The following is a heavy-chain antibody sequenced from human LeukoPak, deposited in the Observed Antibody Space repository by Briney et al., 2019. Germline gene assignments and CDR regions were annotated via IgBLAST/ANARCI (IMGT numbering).Heavy chain of an antibody. V-gene: IGHV3-21*01. D-gene: IGHD3-22*01. CDR3: ARDLGTSGYHGRFDY. Sequence: GGSLRLSCAASGFTFSSYSMNWVRQAPGKGLEWVSSISSSSSYIYYADSVKGRFTISRDNAKNSLSLQMNSLRAGDTAVYYCARDLGTSGYHGRFDYWGQGTLVTVSS. CDR1: GFTFSSYS. J-gene: IGHJ4*02. CDR2: ISSSSSYI.